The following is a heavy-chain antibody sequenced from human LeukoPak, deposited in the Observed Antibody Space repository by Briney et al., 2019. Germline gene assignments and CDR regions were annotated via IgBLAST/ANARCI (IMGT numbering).Heavy chain of an antibody. CDR1: GGSFSEYY. CDR2: ISQSGSI. Sequence: SETLSLTCAVYGGSFSEYYWSWISQSPGKGLEWIAEISQSGSINYNPSLKSRVTISVDASKKQFSLKMSSVTAADTAMYYCARVPTGRNVVAAAARMGWNGAFDIWGQGTMVTVSS. V-gene: IGHV4-34*01. D-gene: IGHD2-2*01. J-gene: IGHJ3*02. CDR3: ARVPTGRNVVAAAARMGWNGAFDI.